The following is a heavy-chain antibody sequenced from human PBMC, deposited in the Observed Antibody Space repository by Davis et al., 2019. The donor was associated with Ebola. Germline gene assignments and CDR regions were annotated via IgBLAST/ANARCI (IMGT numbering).Heavy chain of an antibody. CDR1: GFTFSSYA. CDR2: IRSKANSYAT. CDR3: TTMTTVTTVDY. J-gene: IGHJ4*02. Sequence: GESLKISCAASGFTFSSYAMSWVRQAPGKGLEWVGRIRSKANSYATAYAASVKGRFTISRDDSKNTAYLQMNSLKTEDTAVYYCTTMTTVTTVDYWGQGTLVTVSS. D-gene: IGHD4-17*01. V-gene: IGHV3-73*01.